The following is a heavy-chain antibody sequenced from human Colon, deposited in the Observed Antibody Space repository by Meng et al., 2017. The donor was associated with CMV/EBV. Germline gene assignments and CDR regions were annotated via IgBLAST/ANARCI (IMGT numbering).Heavy chain of an antibody. CDR1: GFTFSTFA. J-gene: IGHJ3*02. CDR2: IYYGGGAT. Sequence: GESLKISCAASGFTFSTFAMGWVRQAPGKGLEWVSSIYYGGGATHYPDSVKGRFTISRDNAKNSLYLQMNSLRAEDTAVYYCARDPFIKAFDIWGQGTMVTVSS. CDR3: ARDPFIKAFDI. V-gene: IGHV3-23*01.